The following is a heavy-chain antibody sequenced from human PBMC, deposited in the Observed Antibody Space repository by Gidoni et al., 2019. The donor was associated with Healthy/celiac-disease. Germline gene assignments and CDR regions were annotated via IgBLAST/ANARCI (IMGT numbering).Heavy chain of an antibody. Sequence: QVQLVQPGAEVKKPGASVKVSCKASGYTFTGYYMHWVRQAPGQGLEWMGWINPNSGGTNYAQKFQGWVTMTRDTSISTAYMELSRLRSDDTAVYYCARVPVGATRGGFDYWGQGTLVTVSS. V-gene: IGHV1-2*04. CDR2: INPNSGGT. CDR3: ARVPVGATRGGFDY. CDR1: GYTFTGYY. J-gene: IGHJ4*02. D-gene: IGHD1-26*01.